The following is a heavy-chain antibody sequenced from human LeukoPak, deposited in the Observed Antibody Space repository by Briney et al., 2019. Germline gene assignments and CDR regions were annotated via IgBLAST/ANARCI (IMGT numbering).Heavy chain of an antibody. CDR3: ARGQQLASN. CDR2: INPNSGGT. CDR1: GYTFTGYY. Sequence: ASVKVSCKSSGYTFTGYYIYWVRQAPGQGLEWMGWINPNSGGTNYAQKFQGRVTMTREMSISTAYMELSRLRSDDTAVYYCARGQQLASNWGQGTLVTVSS. D-gene: IGHD6-13*01. J-gene: IGHJ4*02. V-gene: IGHV1-2*02.